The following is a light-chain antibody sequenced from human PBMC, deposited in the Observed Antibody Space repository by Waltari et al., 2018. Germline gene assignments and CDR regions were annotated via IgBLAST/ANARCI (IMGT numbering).Light chain of an antibody. CDR1: QDIYNS. Sequence: DIQMTQSPSSLSASVGDRVTITCQANQDIYNSVNWYQQKPGKAPNLLIYGASNLEPGVPSRFSGSGSGTHFTFTINSLQPDDFATYYCQQYDTPLSFGGGTKVAIK. J-gene: IGKJ4*01. V-gene: IGKV1-33*01. CDR3: QQYDTPLS. CDR2: GAS.